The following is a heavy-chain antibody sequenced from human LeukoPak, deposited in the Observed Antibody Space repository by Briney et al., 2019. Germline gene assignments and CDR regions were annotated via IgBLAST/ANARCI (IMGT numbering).Heavy chain of an antibody. D-gene: IGHD6-25*01. CDR1: GFTVSSNY. CDR3: ARGVRRRPDAFDI. J-gene: IGHJ3*02. CDR2: IYSGGST. Sequence: PGGSLRLSCAASGFTVSSNYMSWVRQAPGKGLEWVSVIYSGGSTYYADSMKGRFTISRDNSKNTLYLQMNSLRAEDTAVYYCARGVRRRPDAFDIWGQGTMVTVSS. V-gene: IGHV3-66*01.